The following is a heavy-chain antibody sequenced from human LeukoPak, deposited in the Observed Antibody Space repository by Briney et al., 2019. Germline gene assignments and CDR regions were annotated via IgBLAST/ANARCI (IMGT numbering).Heavy chain of an antibody. CDR2: ISWNSGTI. CDR3: ARDFGHSSGWYPSYYYGMDV. CDR1: GFKFDDHG. V-gene: IGHV3-9*01. D-gene: IGHD6-19*01. Sequence: GGSLRLSCAVSGFKFDDHGMHWVRQAPGKGLEWVSGISWNSGTIGYVDSVKGRFTISRDNAKNSLYLQMNSLRAEDTAVYYCARDFGHSSGWYPSYYYGMDVWGQGTTVTVSS. J-gene: IGHJ6*02.